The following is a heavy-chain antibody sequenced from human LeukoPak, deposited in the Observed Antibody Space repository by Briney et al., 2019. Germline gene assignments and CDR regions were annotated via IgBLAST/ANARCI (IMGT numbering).Heavy chain of an antibody. V-gene: IGHV1-2*04. D-gene: IGHD2-15*01. CDR2: INPNSGGT. Sequence: ASVTVSCTASGYTFTGYYMHWVRQAPGQGLEWMGWINPNSGGTNYAQKFQGWVTMTRDTSVSTAYMELSRLRSDDTAVYYCARDSNSGGLDYWGQGTLVTVSS. CDR3: ARDSNSGGLDY. J-gene: IGHJ4*02. CDR1: GYTFTGYY.